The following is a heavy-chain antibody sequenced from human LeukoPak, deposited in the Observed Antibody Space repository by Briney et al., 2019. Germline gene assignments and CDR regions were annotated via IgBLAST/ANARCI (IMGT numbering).Heavy chain of an antibody. CDR2: ISYDGSNK. V-gene: IGHV3-30*04. CDR1: GFTFSSYA. D-gene: IGHD1-1*01. Sequence: PGRSLRLSCAASGFTFSSYAMHWVRQAPGKGLEWVAVISYDGSNKYYADSVKGRFTISRDNSKNTLYLQMNSLRAEDTAVYYCARDRQPGPYYYYGMDVWGQGTTVTVSS. J-gene: IGHJ6*02. CDR3: ARDRQPGPYYYYGMDV.